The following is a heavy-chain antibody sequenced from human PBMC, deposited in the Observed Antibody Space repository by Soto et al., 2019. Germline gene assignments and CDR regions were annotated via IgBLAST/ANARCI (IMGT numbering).Heavy chain of an antibody. J-gene: IGHJ4*02. D-gene: IGHD6-13*01. V-gene: IGHV3-48*03. CDR2: ISSGGDTI. CDR1: GFSVSNYE. CDR3: ARDRAAGGY. Sequence: GGSLRLSCAASGFSVSNYEMNWVRQAPGKGLEWVAYISSGGDTIHYADSVRGRFTVSRDNARNSLSLQMNTLRVEDTALYYCARDRAAGGYWGQGTLVTVSS.